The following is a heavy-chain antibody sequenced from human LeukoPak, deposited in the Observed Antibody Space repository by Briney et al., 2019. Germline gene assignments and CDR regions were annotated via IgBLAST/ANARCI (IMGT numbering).Heavy chain of an antibody. V-gene: IGHV4-34*01. CDR2: INHSGST. CDR1: GGSFSGYY. Sequence: PSETLSLTCAVYGGSFSGYYWSWIRQPPGKGLEWIGEINHSGSTNYNPSLKSRVTISVDTSKSQFSLKLSSVTAADTAVYYCATGVAVAGEDAFDIWGQGTMVTVSS. D-gene: IGHD6-19*01. CDR3: ATGVAVAGEDAFDI. J-gene: IGHJ3*02.